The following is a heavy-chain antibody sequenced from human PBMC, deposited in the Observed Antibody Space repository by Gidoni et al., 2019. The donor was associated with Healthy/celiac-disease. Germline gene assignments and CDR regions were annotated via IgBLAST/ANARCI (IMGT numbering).Heavy chain of an antibody. Sequence: EVQLVESGGGLVQPGRSLRLAGAASGFTFDDYAMHWVRQAPGKGLARVSGISWHSGSIGYADSVKGRFTISRDNAKNSLYLQMNSLRAEDTALYYCSKDFLRKDFWSGYFSGMVDYWGQGTLVTVSS. D-gene: IGHD3-3*01. J-gene: IGHJ4*02. CDR1: GFTFDDYA. CDR3: SKDFLRKDFWSGYFSGMVDY. CDR2: ISWHSGSI. V-gene: IGHV3-9*01.